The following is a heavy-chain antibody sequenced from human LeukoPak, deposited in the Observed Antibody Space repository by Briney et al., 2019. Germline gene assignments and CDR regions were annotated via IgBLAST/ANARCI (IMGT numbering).Heavy chain of an antibody. Sequence: SVKVSCKASGFTFTSSAVRWVRQARGQRLEWIGWIVVGSGNTNYAQKFQERVTITRDMSTSTAYTELSSLRSEDTAVYYCAADRYSGYDFNYWGQGTLVTVSS. CDR3: AADRYSGYDFNY. V-gene: IGHV1-58*01. CDR1: GFTFTSSA. D-gene: IGHD5-12*01. CDR2: IVVGSGNT. J-gene: IGHJ4*02.